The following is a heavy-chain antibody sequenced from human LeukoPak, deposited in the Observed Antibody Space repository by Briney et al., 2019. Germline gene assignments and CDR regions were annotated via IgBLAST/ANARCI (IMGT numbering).Heavy chain of an antibody. CDR1: GGSISSGGYY. Sequence: SETLSLTCTVSGGSISSGGYYWSWIRQHPGKGLEWIGYICYSGSTYYNPSLKSRVTISVDTSKNQFSLKLSSVTAADTAVYYCASSYYDFWSGQNWFDPWGQGTLVTVSS. J-gene: IGHJ5*02. D-gene: IGHD3-3*01. V-gene: IGHV4-31*03. CDR2: ICYSGST. CDR3: ASSYYDFWSGQNWFDP.